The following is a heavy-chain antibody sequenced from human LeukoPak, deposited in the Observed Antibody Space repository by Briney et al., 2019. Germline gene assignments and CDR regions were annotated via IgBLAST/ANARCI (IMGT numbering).Heavy chain of an antibody. CDR1: GFTFSSYA. Sequence: PGGSLRLSCAASGFTFSSYAMSWVRQAPGKGLEWVSAISGSGGSTYYADSVKGRFTISRDNSKNTLYLQMNSLRAGDTAVYYCAKDDTAMADYYYGMDVWGQGTTVTVSS. D-gene: IGHD5-18*01. V-gene: IGHV3-23*01. J-gene: IGHJ6*02. CDR3: AKDDTAMADYYYGMDV. CDR2: ISGSGGST.